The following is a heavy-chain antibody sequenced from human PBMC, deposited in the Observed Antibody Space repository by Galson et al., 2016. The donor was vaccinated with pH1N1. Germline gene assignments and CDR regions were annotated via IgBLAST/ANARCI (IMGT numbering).Heavy chain of an antibody. J-gene: IGHJ4*02. CDR1: GYTFTNYG. CDR3: AGPDRNSFDYFDY. CDR2: IRAYNGNT. Sequence: SVTVSCKASGYTFTNYGISWVRQAPGKGLEWMGWIRAYNGNTNYAQKLQGRVTMTTDTSTSTAYMELRSLRSDDTAVYYCAGPDRNSFDYFDYWGQGTLVTVSS. V-gene: IGHV1-18*01. D-gene: IGHD5-18*01.